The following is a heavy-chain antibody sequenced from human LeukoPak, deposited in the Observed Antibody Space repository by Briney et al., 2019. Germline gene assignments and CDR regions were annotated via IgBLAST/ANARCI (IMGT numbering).Heavy chain of an antibody. Sequence: GGSLRLSCAASGFTFSSNWMSWVRQAPGKGLEWVANIKQDGSEKYYVDSVEGRFSISRDNAKNSLYLQVNSLRAEDTAVYYCVRHLTYFDYWGQGTLVTVSS. V-gene: IGHV3-7*01. J-gene: IGHJ4*02. CDR1: GFTFSSNW. D-gene: IGHD4/OR15-4a*01. CDR2: IKQDGSEK. CDR3: VRHLTYFDY.